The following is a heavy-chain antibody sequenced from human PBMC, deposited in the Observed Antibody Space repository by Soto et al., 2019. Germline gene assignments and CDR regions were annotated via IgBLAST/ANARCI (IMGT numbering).Heavy chain of an antibody. Sequence: EVHLLESGGGLVQPGGSLRLSCAASGFTFGSYAMIWVRQAPGKGLGWVSTISSSGDSTYYADSVKGRFTVSRDNSMNTLYMQMNSLRAEDTAVYYCAKSDTALSYGFDPWGQGTLVTVSS. CDR2: ISSSGDST. D-gene: IGHD5-18*01. CDR3: AKSDTALSYGFDP. J-gene: IGHJ5*02. CDR1: GFTFGSYA. V-gene: IGHV3-23*01.